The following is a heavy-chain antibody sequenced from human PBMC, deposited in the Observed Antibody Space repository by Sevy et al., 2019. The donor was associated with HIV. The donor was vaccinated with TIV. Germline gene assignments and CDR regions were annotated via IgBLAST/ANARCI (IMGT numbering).Heavy chain of an antibody. CDR2: INPSGGST. CDR1: GYTFTRFY. Sequence: ASVKVSCKASGYTFTRFYIHWVRQAPGQGLEWMGIINPSGGSTSHAQKFQGRVTMTRETSTSTEYMELSSLRSEDTAVYYCARGSTTLLVRYYYYMDAWGKGTTVTVSS. J-gene: IGHJ6*03. CDR3: ARGSTTLLVRYYYYMDA. D-gene: IGHD6-13*01. V-gene: IGHV1-46*01.